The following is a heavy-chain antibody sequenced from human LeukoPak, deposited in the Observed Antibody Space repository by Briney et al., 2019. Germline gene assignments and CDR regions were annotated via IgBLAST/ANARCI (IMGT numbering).Heavy chain of an antibody. J-gene: IGHJ4*02. Sequence: GGSLRLSCAASGFTLSGYWMTWVRQAPGKGLEWVANIKRDGSEKYYVDSVKGRFTISRDNAKNSLDLQMNSLRVEDTAVYYCVRGGGYYIYWGQGTLVTVSS. V-gene: IGHV3-7*05. CDR3: VRGGGYYIY. D-gene: IGHD3-22*01. CDR1: GFTLSGYW. CDR2: IKRDGSEK.